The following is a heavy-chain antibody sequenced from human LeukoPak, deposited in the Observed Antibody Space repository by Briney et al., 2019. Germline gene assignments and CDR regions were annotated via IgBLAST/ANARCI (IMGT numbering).Heavy chain of an antibody. D-gene: IGHD4-17*01. CDR3: ARETTVTTAFDY. CDR2: IYTSGST. Sequence: SQTLSLTCTVSGGSISSGSYYWSWIRQPAGKGLEWIGRIYTSGSTNYNPSLKSRVTISVNTAKNKFSLKLSSVTAADTAVYYCARETTVTTAFDYWGQGTLVTVSS. V-gene: IGHV4-61*02. CDR1: GGSISSGSYY. J-gene: IGHJ4*02.